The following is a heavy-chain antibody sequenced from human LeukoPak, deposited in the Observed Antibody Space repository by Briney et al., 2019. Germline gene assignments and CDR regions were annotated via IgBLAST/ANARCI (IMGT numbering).Heavy chain of an antibody. D-gene: IGHD3-10*01. V-gene: IGHV4-4*07. CDR2: IYTSGRT. CDR3: ARDSGSTNYFYGMDV. Sequence: PSETLSLTCTVSGGSISSYFWSWIRQPAGKGLEWIGRIYTSGRTNYNPSLKSRDTMSMDSSENQFFLRLSSVTAADTAVYYCARDSGSTNYFYGMDVWGQGTTVTVSS. CDR1: GGSISSYF. J-gene: IGHJ6*02.